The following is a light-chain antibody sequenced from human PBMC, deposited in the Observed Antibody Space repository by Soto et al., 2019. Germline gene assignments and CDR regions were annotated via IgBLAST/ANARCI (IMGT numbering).Light chain of an antibody. CDR3: QSYDSSLSALV. V-gene: IGLV1-40*01. Sequence: QSVLTQPPSVSGAPGQRVTISCTGSSSNIGAGYDVHWYQQLPGTVPKVLIYGNSNRPSGVPDRFSGSKSGTSASLAITGLQAEDEADYYCQSYDSSLSALVFGGGTKVTVL. CDR2: GNS. CDR1: SSNIGAGYD. J-gene: IGLJ2*01.